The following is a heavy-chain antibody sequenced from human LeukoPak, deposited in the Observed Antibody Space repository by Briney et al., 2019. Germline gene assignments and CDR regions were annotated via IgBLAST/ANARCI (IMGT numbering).Heavy chain of an antibody. CDR2: IFYSGST. Sequence: PSETLSLTCTVSGGSVSSYYWSWIRQPPGKMLEWIGYIFYSGSTNYNPSLKSRVTISVDTSKNQFSLKLSSVTASDTAVYYCARHLYSSGWYAGMDVWGQGTTVTVSS. V-gene: IGHV4-59*08. CDR1: GGSVSSYY. D-gene: IGHD6-19*01. CDR3: ARHLYSSGWYAGMDV. J-gene: IGHJ6*02.